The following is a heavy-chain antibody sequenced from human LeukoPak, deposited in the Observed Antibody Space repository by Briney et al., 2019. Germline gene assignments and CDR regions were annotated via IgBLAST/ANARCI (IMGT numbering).Heavy chain of an antibody. J-gene: IGHJ4*02. CDR1: GFTVSSYA. CDR2: ISGSGGST. Sequence: GGSLRLSCAASGFTVSSYAMSWVRQAPGKGLEWVSAISGSGGSTYYADSVKGRFTISRDNSKNTLYLQMNSLRAEDTAVYYCAKGLPHYYDSSGWWDYWGQGTLVTVSS. CDR3: AKGLPHYYDSSGWWDY. V-gene: IGHV3-23*01. D-gene: IGHD3-22*01.